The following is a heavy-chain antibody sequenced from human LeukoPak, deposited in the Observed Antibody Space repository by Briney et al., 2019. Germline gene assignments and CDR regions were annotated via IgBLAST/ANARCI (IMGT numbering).Heavy chain of an antibody. CDR1: GFTVSSNY. CDR2: IYSGGST. Sequence: GGSLRLSCAASGFTVSSNYMSWVRQAPGKGLEWVSVIYSGGSTYYADSVKGRFTVSRDNSKNTLYLQMNSLRAEDTAVYYCAKEGLITMVRGVNSYFDYWGQGTLVTVSS. CDR3: AKEGLITMVRGVNSYFDY. J-gene: IGHJ4*02. V-gene: IGHV3-66*01. D-gene: IGHD3-10*01.